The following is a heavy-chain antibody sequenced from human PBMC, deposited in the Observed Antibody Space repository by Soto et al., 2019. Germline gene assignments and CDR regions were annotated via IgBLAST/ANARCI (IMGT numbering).Heavy chain of an antibody. CDR1: GGSISSGDYY. J-gene: IGHJ5*02. Sequence: TSETLSLTCTVSGGSISSGDYYWSWIRQPPGKGLEWIGYIYYSGSTYYNPSLKSRVTISVDTSKNQFSLKLSSVTAADTAVYYCARDYSSSWYGLDPWGQGTLVTVSS. CDR2: IYYSGST. V-gene: IGHV4-30-4*01. D-gene: IGHD6-13*01. CDR3: ARDYSSSWYGLDP.